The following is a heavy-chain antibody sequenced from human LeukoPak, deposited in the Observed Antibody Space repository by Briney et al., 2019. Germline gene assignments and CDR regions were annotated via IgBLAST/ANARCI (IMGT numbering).Heavy chain of an antibody. J-gene: IGHJ6*02. Sequence: TETLSLTCTVSGGSISSSSYYWGWIRQPPGKGMEWIGSIYYSGSTYYNPSLKSRVTISVDTSKNQFSLKLSSVTAAYTAVYYCARLWYNWNDYYYYGMDVWGQGTTVTVSS. D-gene: IGHD1-1*01. V-gene: IGHV4-39*01. CDR2: IYYSGST. CDR1: GGSISSSSYY. CDR3: ARLWYNWNDYYYYGMDV.